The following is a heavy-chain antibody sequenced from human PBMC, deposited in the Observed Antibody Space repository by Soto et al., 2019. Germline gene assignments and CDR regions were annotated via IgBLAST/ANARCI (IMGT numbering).Heavy chain of an antibody. CDR1: VYTFTGYY. Sequence: GAAVKVSCKASVYTFTGYYMHWVRQAPGRGLEWMGWINPNSGGTNYAQKFQGWVTMTRDTSISTAYMELSRLRSDDTAVYYCARAYNFNFKHASDSDIWFVSRGQG. CDR3: ARAYNFNFKHASDSDIWFVS. V-gene: IGHV1-2*04. D-gene: IGHD1-20*01. CDR2: INPNSGGT. J-gene: IGHJ5*01.